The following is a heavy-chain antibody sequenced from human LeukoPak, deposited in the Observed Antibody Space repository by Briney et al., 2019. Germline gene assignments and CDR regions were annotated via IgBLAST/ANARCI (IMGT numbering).Heavy chain of an antibody. D-gene: IGHD3-16*01. J-gene: IGHJ4*02. CDR2: TYHSGSI. V-gene: IGHV4-30-2*01. CDR1: GGSISSGGYS. CDR3: ARVGLRWGNYFDY. Sequence: SETLSLTCAVSGGSISSGGYSWSWIRQPPGKGLEWIGYTYHSGSIYYNPSLKSRVTISEDRSKNQFSLKLSSVTAADTAVYYCARVGLRWGNYFDYWGQGTLVTVSS.